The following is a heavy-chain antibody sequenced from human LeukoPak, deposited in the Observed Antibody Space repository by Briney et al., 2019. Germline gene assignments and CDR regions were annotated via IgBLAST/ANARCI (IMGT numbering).Heavy chain of an antibody. CDR3: ARGSTARYYYDSSGYYRGAFDY. D-gene: IGHD3-22*01. CDR2: INPNSGGT. V-gene: IGHV1-2*02. Sequence: ASVKVSCKASGYTFTGYYMHWVRQAPGQGLEWMGWINPNSGGTNYAQKFQGRVIMTTDTSTSTAYMELRSLRSDDTAVYYCARGSTARYYYDSSGYYRGAFDYWGQGTLVTVSS. J-gene: IGHJ4*02. CDR1: GYTFTGYY.